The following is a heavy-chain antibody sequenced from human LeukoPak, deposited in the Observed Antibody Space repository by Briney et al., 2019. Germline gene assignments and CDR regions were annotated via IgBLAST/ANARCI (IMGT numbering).Heavy chain of an antibody. CDR1: GGSISSSGYY. J-gene: IGHJ1*01. CDR2: IYYSGST. Sequence: SETLSLTCTVSGGSISSSGYYWGWLRQPPGKGLEWIGSIYYSGSTNYNPSLKSRVTISVDTSKNQFSLKLSSVTAADTAVYYCARQWWSHPYFQHWGQGTLVTVSS. V-gene: IGHV4-39*01. CDR3: ARQWWSHPYFQH. D-gene: IGHD2-15*01.